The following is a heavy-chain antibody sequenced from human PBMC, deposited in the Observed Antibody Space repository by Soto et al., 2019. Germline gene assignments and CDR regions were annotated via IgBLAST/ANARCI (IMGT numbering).Heavy chain of an antibody. Sequence: GGSLRLSCAASGFTFSSYGMHWVRQAPGKGLEWVAVISYDGSNKYYADSVKGRFTISRDNSKNTLYLQMNSLRAEDTAVYYCAKGSWDIVVVVAAHYRRGEYFDYWGQGTLVTVSS. V-gene: IGHV3-30*18. J-gene: IGHJ4*02. CDR1: GFTFSSYG. CDR2: ISYDGSNK. CDR3: AKGSWDIVVVVAAHYRRGEYFDY. D-gene: IGHD2-15*01.